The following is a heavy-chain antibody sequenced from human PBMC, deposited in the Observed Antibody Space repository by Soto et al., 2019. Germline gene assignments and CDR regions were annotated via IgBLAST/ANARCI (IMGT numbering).Heavy chain of an antibody. J-gene: IGHJ6*02. CDR3: ARTGYSSSWQTSYYYYYGMDV. CDR1: GGSISSGDYY. D-gene: IGHD6-13*01. V-gene: IGHV4-30-4*01. CDR2: IYYSGGT. Sequence: SETLSLTCTVSGGSISSGDYYWSWIRQPPGKGLEWIGYIYYSGGTYYNPSLKSRVTISVDTSKNQFSLKLSSVTAADTAVYYCARTGYSSSWQTSYYYYYGMDVWGQGTTVTGSS.